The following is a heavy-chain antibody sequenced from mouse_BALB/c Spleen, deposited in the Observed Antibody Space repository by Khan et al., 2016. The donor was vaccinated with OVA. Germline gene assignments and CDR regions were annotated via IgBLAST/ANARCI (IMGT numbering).Heavy chain of an antibody. Sequence: VELVESGAELARPGASVRMSCKASGYTFTSNTIHWMKQRPGQGLEWIGYINPRSGYTNYNQNFKDKATLTADKSSSPAYMQLSSLTSEDSAVYDCARRTRGYTMDSWGQGTSVTVSS. CDR2: INPRSGYT. V-gene: IGHV1-4*01. D-gene: IGHD2-14*01. CDR3: ARRTRGYTMDS. J-gene: IGHJ4*01. CDR1: GYTFTSNT.